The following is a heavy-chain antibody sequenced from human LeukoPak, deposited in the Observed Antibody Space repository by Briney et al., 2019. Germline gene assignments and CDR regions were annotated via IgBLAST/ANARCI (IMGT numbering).Heavy chain of an antibody. J-gene: IGHJ4*02. V-gene: IGHV3-7*01. CDR3: AKLAKYFYGSETYYFFEH. CDR1: GYSISSGYY. CDR2: IKQDGTEK. Sequence: PSETLSLTCTVSGYSISSGYYWGWIRQPPGKGLEWVANIKQDGTEKYYVDSVKGRFTISRDNAKNSLYLQMNSLRVEDTAVYYCAKLAKYFYGSETYYFFEHWGQGTPVTASS. D-gene: IGHD3-10*01.